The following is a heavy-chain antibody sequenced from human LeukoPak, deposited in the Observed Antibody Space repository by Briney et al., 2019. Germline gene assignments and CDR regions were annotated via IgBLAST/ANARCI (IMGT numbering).Heavy chain of an antibody. D-gene: IGHD6-19*01. CDR3: ARGFSGIAVAGTEDYFDY. J-gene: IGHJ4*02. CDR1: GGTFSSYA. Sequence: SVKVSCKASGGTFSSYAISWVRQAPGQGLEWMGGIITIFGTANYAQKFQGRVTITADKSTSTAYMELSSLRSEDTAVYYCARGFSGIAVAGTEDYFDYWGQGTLVTVSS. CDR2: IITIFGTA. V-gene: IGHV1-69*06.